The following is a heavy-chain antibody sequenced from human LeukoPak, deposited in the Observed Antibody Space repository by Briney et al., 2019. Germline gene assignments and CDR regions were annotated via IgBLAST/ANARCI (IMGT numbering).Heavy chain of an antibody. CDR1: GFPFTTYA. J-gene: IGHJ6*03. CDR2: ISGRGGRT. Sequence: PGGSLRLSCAASGFPFTTYAMSWVRQAPGKGLEWVSAISGRGGRTYYADSVKGRFTISRDNSKNTLYLQMNSLRAEDTAVYYCAKAPIYYYYYMDVWGKGTTVTISS. V-gene: IGHV3-23*01. CDR3: AKAPIYYYYYMDV.